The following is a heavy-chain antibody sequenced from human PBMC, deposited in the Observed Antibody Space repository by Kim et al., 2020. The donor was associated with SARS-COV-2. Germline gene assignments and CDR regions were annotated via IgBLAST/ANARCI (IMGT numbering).Heavy chain of an antibody. CDR1: GGSFSGYY. Sequence: SETLSLTCAVYGGSFSGYYWSWIRQPPGKGLEWIGEINHSGSTNYNPSLKSRVTISVDTSKNQFSLKLSSVTAADTAVYYCARGRLRVGWFDPWGQGTLV. CDR3: ARGRLRVGWFDP. D-gene: IGHD3-10*01. V-gene: IGHV4-34*01. CDR2: INHSGST. J-gene: IGHJ5*02.